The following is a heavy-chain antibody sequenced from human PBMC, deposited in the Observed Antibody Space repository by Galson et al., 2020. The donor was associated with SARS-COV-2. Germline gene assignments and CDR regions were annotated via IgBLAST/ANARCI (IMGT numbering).Heavy chain of an antibody. CDR3: ARKHSASRDYYGMDV. Sequence: GGSLRLSCAASGFTFSSYGMHWVRQAPGKGLEWVAVIWYDGSNKYYADSVKGRFTISRDNSKNTLYLQMNSLRAEDTAVYYCARKHSASRDYYGMDVWGQGTTVTVSS. CDR2: IWYDGSNK. J-gene: IGHJ6*02. V-gene: IGHV3-33*01. CDR1: GFTFSSYG. D-gene: IGHD1-26*01.